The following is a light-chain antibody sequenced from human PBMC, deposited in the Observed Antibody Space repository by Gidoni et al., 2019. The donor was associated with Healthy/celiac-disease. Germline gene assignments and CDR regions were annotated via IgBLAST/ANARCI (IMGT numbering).Light chain of an antibody. CDR2: DAS. CDR3: QQRSNWPPALT. Sequence: EIVLTQSPATLSLSPGERATLSCRASQSVSSYLAWYQHKPGQSPRLLIYDASNRATGIPARFSGSGSGTDFTLTISILEPEDFAVYYCQQRSNWPPALTFGGGTKVEIK. V-gene: IGKV3-11*01. J-gene: IGKJ4*01. CDR1: QSVSSY.